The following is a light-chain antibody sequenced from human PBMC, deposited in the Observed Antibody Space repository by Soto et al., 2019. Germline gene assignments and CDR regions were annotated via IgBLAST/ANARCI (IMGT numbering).Light chain of an antibody. V-gene: IGLV2-23*02. Sequence: QSVLTQPASVSGSPGQSITISCTGTSSDVGGYNFVSWYQQHPGKAPKLMISEVSNRPSGVSNRFSGSKSGNTASLTISGLQAEDEADYYCFSYAGDSVYVLATGNKLTVL. CDR1: SSDVGGYNF. CDR2: EVS. J-gene: IGLJ1*01. CDR3: FSYAGDSVYV.